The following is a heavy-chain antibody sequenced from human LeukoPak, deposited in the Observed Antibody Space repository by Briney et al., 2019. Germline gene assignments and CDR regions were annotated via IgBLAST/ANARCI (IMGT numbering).Heavy chain of an antibody. CDR2: IYYSGST. CDR3: ARGRSSGWYGYYFDY. Sequence: SETLSLTCTVSGGSISSYYWSWIRQPPGKGLEWIGYIYYSGSTNYNPSLKSRVTISVDTSKNQFSLKLSSVTAADTAVYYCARGRSSGWYGYYFDYWGQGTLVTVSS. V-gene: IGHV4-59*01. D-gene: IGHD6-19*01. J-gene: IGHJ4*02. CDR1: GGSISSYY.